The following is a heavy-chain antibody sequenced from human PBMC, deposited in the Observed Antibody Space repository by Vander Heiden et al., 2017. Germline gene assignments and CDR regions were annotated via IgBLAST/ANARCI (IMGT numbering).Heavy chain of an antibody. CDR3: AKDLVRAAKTRGYYYGMDV. CDR1: GFALSSEG. J-gene: IGHJ6*02. CDR2: ISFDGSNK. Sequence: QVQLVESGGGVVQPGRSLRLSCAASGFALSSEGMHWVRQAPGKGLEWVAVISFDGSNKYYADSVKGRLTISRDNSKNTLYLQMNSLRAEDTAVYYCAKDLVRAAKTRGYYYGMDVWGQGTSVTVSS. D-gene: IGHD2-15*01. V-gene: IGHV3-30*18.